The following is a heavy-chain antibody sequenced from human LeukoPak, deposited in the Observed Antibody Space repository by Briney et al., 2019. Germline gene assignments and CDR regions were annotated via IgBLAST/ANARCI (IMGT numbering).Heavy chain of an antibody. Sequence: ASVNVSCTASGYTLNAYFMHWVRQAPGQGLEGMGWINPNSGDTNYAQTFQGRVTITTDTSINTVYMEVSRLKSDDTAVYYCARDFWSGSHNWFDPWGQGTLVTVSS. CDR1: GYTLNAYF. CDR2: INPNSGDT. J-gene: IGHJ5*02. V-gene: IGHV1-2*02. D-gene: IGHD3-3*01. CDR3: ARDFWSGSHNWFDP.